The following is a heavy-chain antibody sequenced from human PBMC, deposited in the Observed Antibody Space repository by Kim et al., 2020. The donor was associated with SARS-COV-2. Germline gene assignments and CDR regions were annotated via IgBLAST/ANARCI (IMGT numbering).Heavy chain of an antibody. Sequence: GGSLRLSCAASGFTFSSYVMHWVRQAPGKGLEWVAVIWYDGSNKYYADSVKGRFTISRDNSKNTLYLQMNSLRAEDTAVYYCARDRYCSGGSCYSTPEFDYWGQGTLVTVSS. CDR3: ARDRYCSGGSCYSTPEFDY. CDR1: GFTFSSYV. V-gene: IGHV3-33*01. CDR2: IWYDGSNK. D-gene: IGHD2-15*01. J-gene: IGHJ4*02.